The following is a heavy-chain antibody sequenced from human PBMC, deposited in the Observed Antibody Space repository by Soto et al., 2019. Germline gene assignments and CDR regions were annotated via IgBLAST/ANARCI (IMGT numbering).Heavy chain of an antibody. CDR1: GGSISSSSYY. J-gene: IGHJ6*02. CDR3: ARLARKGLLWFGAKDYYYGMDV. D-gene: IGHD3-10*01. Sequence: SETLSLTCTVSGGSISSSSYYWGWIRQPPGKGLEWIGSIYYSGSTYYNPSLKSRVTISVDTSKNQFSLKLSSVTAADTAVYYCARLARKGLLWFGAKDYYYGMDVWGQGTTVTVSS. V-gene: IGHV4-39*01. CDR2: IYYSGST.